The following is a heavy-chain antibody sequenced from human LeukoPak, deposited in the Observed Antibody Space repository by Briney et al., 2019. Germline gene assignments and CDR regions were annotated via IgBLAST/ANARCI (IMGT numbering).Heavy chain of an antibody. CDR2: ISGSGGST. Sequence: GGSLRLSCAASGFTFSSYAMSWVRQAPGKGLEWVSAISGSGGSTYYADSVKGRFTISRDNSKNMLYLQMNSLRAEDTAVYYCAKAVTLRVVRWQQLACDAFDIWGQGTMVTVSS. J-gene: IGHJ3*02. CDR1: GFTFSSYA. V-gene: IGHV3-23*01. CDR3: AKAVTLRVVRWQQLACDAFDI. D-gene: IGHD6-13*01.